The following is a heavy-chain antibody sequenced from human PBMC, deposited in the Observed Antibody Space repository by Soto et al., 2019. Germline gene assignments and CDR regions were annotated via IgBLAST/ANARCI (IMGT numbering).Heavy chain of an antibody. CDR1: GGTFSSYA. Sequence: SVKVSCKASGGTFSSYAISWVRQAPGQGLEWMGGIIPIFGTANYAQKFQGRVTITADESTSTAYMELSSLRSEDTAVYHCARVDTPTVRVGMDVWGQGTTVTVS. D-gene: IGHD2-15*01. CDR2: IIPIFGTA. V-gene: IGHV1-69*13. J-gene: IGHJ6*02. CDR3: ARVDTPTVRVGMDV.